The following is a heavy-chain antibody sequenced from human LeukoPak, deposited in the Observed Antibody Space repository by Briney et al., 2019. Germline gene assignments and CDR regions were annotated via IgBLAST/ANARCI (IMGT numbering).Heavy chain of an antibody. CDR1: GFTFSSYW. CDR2: ISYDGSNK. J-gene: IGHJ4*02. D-gene: IGHD5-18*01. Sequence: GGSLRLSCAASGFTFSSYWMSWVRQAPGKGLEWVAVISYDGSNKYYADSVKGRFTISRDNSKNTLYLQMNSLRAEDTAVYYCAKDNGAMGDYWGQGTLVTVSP. CDR3: AKDNGAMGDY. V-gene: IGHV3-30*18.